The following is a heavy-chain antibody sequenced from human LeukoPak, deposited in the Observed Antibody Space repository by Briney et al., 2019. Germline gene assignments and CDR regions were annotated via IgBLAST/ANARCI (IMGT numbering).Heavy chain of an antibody. D-gene: IGHD2-21*02. CDR3: VRRVVVVTANDKSDAFDV. CDR1: GRSISSYY. Sequence: SETLSLTCTVSGRSISSYYWNWIRQPPGEGLEWIGYIYYTGSSNYNPSLKSRVTISLDTSKNQFSLKLSSVTAADTAVYYCVRRVVVVTANDKSDAFDVWGQGTVVTVSS. CDR2: IYYTGSS. J-gene: IGHJ3*01. V-gene: IGHV4-59*01.